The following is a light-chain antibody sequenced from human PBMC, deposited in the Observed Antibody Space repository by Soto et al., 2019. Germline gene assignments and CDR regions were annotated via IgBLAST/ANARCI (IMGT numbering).Light chain of an antibody. V-gene: IGKV1-5*03. CDR2: KVS. Sequence: DIQMTPSPSTLSASVGDRVTITCRASQIIDTWLAWYQQKPGKAPKVLISKVSNLESGVPSRFSGSGSGTEFTLTISRLQPDDVATYYCQQYKRSWTFGQGTKVEI. CDR3: QQYKRSWT. J-gene: IGKJ1*01. CDR1: QIIDTW.